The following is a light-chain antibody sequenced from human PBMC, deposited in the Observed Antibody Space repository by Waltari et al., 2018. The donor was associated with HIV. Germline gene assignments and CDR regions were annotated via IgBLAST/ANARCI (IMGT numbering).Light chain of an antibody. J-gene: IGKJ2*01. CDR2: KAT. V-gene: IGKV1-5*03. Sequence: DIQMTQSPSTMSASGGDRVTITCRARQHIDNWLAWYQQKPGQAPKLLISKATDLESGVPSRISGSGFGTEFTLTISSLQPDDFATYYCQQYTIYSYTFGQGTKLEI. CDR3: QQYTIYSYT. CDR1: QHIDNW.